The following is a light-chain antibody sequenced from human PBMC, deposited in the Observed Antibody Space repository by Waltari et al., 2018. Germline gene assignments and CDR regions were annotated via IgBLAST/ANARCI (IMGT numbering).Light chain of an antibody. J-gene: IGKJ4*01. CDR1: QSITTY. CDR3: QQRSKWPLT. V-gene: IGKV3-11*01. CDR2: DAS. Sequence: DIVLTPSPATLSLSPGERATLSCSASQSITTYLAWYQLKPGQAPRLLIYDASKRATGLPARFSGGGSGTDFTLTISNREPEDSAVYYCQQRSKWPLTFGGGTKVEIK.